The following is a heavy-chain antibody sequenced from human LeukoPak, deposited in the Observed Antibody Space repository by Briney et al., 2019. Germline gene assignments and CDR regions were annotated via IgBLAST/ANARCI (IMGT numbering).Heavy chain of an antibody. CDR3: AREWEMATTNPYFDY. D-gene: IGHD5-24*01. CDR2: ISGSGGRT. CDR1: GFTFSSYM. V-gene: IGHV3-23*01. Sequence: GGSLSLSCAASGFTFSSYMMSWVRQAPGKGLEWVSIISGSGGRTNYADSVKGRFTISRDNSKNTLYLQMNSLRAEDTAVYYCAREWEMATTNPYFDYWGQGTLVTVSS. J-gene: IGHJ4*02.